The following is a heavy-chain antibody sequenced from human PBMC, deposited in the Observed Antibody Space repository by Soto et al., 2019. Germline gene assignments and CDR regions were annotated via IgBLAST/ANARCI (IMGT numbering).Heavy chain of an antibody. CDR1: GGSISPYS. CDR2: IFYNGGT. V-gene: IGHV4-59*08. Sequence: QVHLQGSGPGLVKPSETLSLTCTVSGGSISPYSWSWIRQPPGKGLEWIGYIFYNGGTNYNPSLKSPVTISVDTSKNPFSLRLTSVTAADTAVYYCARYHSSGFYGDYWGQGTLVTVSS. J-gene: IGHJ4*02. CDR3: ARYHSSGFYGDY. D-gene: IGHD6-19*01.